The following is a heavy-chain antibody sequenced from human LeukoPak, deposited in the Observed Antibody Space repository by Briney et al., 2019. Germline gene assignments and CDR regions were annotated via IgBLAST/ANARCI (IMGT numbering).Heavy chain of an antibody. V-gene: IGHV3-64*01. CDR1: GFTFSSYA. Sequence: PGGSLRLSCAASGFTFSSYAMSWVRQAPGKGLEYVSSISINGENTYYANFVKGRFTLSRDNSKNTVYLQIGNLRPEDMAVYYCTSGNGYYPYWGQGTLVTVSS. CDR2: ISINGENT. D-gene: IGHD3-22*01. J-gene: IGHJ4*02. CDR3: TSGNGYYPY.